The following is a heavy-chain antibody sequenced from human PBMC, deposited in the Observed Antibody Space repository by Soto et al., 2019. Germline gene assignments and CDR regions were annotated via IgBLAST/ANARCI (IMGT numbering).Heavy chain of an antibody. CDR3: AGDCSSTSCYAYP. D-gene: IGHD2-2*01. J-gene: IGHJ5*02. CDR2: IIPILGIA. Sequence: QVQLVQSGAEVKKPGSSVKVSCKASGGTFSSYTISWVRQAPGQGLEWMGRIIPILGIANYAQKIQGRVTINADKSTSTAYMELSSLRSEDTAVYYCAGDCSSTSCYAYPWGQGTLVTVSS. CDR1: GGTFSSYT. V-gene: IGHV1-69*08.